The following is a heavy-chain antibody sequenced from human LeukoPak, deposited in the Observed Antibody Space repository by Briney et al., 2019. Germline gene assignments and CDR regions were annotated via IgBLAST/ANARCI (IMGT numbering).Heavy chain of an antibody. D-gene: IGHD1-26*01. CDR2: INYSGKL. V-gene: IGHV4-39*07. CDR1: GGSISSRTYY. CDR3: ARSQWELSGWFDP. Sequence: SETLSLTCTVSGGSISSRTYYWAWIRQPPGKGLEWIGSINYSGKLTYNPSLKSRVTVSLDTSRNQFSLTLSSVTAADTAVYYCARSQWELSGWFDPWGQGTLVTVSS. J-gene: IGHJ5*02.